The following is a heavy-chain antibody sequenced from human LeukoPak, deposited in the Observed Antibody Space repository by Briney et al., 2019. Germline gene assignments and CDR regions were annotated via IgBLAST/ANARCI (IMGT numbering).Heavy chain of an antibody. CDR3: ARVRPGTTFGY. CDR1: GYTFTSYA. V-gene: IGHV1-3*01. CDR2: INAGNGNT. D-gene: IGHD1-1*01. Sequence: GASVKVSCKASGYTFTSYAMHWVRQAPGQRLEWMGWINAGNGNTKYSQKFQGRVTITRDRSASTAYMELSSLRSEDTAVYYCARVRPGTTFGYWGQGTLVTVSS. J-gene: IGHJ4*02.